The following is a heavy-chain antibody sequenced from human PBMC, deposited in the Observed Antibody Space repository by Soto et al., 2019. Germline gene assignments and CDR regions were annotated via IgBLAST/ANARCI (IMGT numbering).Heavy chain of an antibody. CDR1: GFTFSNYV. D-gene: IGHD1-7*01. V-gene: IGHV3-30-3*01. CDR3: AGEKQVNYCFDY. J-gene: IGHJ4*02. Sequence: QVQLVESGGDVVQPGRSLRLSCAASGFTFSNYVMHWVRQAPGKGLEWVALISHDGSNKYYADSVKGRFTISRDNSKNKLYLQMNSLGVEDTAVYYCAGEKQVNYCFDYWGQGTLVTVSS. CDR2: ISHDGSNK.